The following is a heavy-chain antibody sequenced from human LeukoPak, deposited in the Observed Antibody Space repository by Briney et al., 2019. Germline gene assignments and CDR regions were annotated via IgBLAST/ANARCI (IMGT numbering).Heavy chain of an antibody. CDR2: ISSSGSTI. CDR1: GFTFSDYY. CDR3: ARSGDYYDTSGYLFDY. V-gene: IGHV3-11*01. Sequence: GGSLRLSCAATGFTFSDYYMSWIRQAPGKGLEWLSCISSSGSTIYYADSVKGRFTISRDNAKNSLYLQMNSLRADDTAVYYCARSGDYYDTSGYLFDYWGQGTLVTVSS. D-gene: IGHD3-22*01. J-gene: IGHJ4*02.